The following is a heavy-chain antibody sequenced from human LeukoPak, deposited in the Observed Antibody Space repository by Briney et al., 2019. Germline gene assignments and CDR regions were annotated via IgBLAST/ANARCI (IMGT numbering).Heavy chain of an antibody. Sequence: GGSLRLSCAASGFTFSNYWMHWARQAPGKGLVWVSRINSDGSSTNYADSVKGRFTISRDNAKNSLLLQMNSLRAEDTALYYCARGSSNSGSYYNWFDPWGQGTLVTVSS. CDR3: ARGSSNSGSYYNWFDP. CDR2: INSDGSST. CDR1: GFTFSNYW. J-gene: IGHJ5*02. V-gene: IGHV3-74*01. D-gene: IGHD1-26*01.